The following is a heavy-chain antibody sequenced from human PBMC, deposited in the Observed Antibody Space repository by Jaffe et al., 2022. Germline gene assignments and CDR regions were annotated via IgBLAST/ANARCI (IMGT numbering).Heavy chain of an antibody. V-gene: IGHV4-39*01. CDR1: GGSISSSSYY. J-gene: IGHJ4*02. CDR3: ARGYSSGWYRSALYYFDY. Sequence: QLQLQESGPGLVKPSETLSLTCTVSGGSISSSSYYWGWIRQPPGKGLEWIGSIYYSGSTYYNPSLKSRVTISVDTSKNQFSLKLSSVTAADTAVYYCARGYSSGWYRSALYYFDYWGQGTLVTVSS. CDR2: IYYSGST. D-gene: IGHD6-19*01.